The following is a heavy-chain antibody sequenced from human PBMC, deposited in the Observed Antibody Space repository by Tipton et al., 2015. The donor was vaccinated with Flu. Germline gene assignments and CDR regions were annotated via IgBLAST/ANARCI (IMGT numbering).Heavy chain of an antibody. J-gene: IGHJ4*02. CDR3: ARTGVRYSSGFDF. CDR2: IFPRDSDT. D-gene: IGHD4-11*01. CDR1: GYSFSTYW. V-gene: IGHV5-51*03. Sequence: QLVQSGAEVKRSGESLRISCEASGYSFSTYWIGWVRQVPGKGLEWMGIIFPRDSDTTYSPSFEGQVTISVDTSRRGAYLHWRSLRASDTAMYYCARTGVRYSSGFDFSGQETLVTVSS.